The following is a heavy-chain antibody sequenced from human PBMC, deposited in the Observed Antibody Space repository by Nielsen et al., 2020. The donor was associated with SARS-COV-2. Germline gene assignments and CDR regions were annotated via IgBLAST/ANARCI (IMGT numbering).Heavy chain of an antibody. D-gene: IGHD2-2*02. CDR2: INAGNGNT. CDR3: ARGLPAAIIRHLVPLDY. J-gene: IGHJ4*02. CDR1: GYTFTSYA. Sequence: ASVKVSCKASGYTFTSYAMHWVRQAPGQRLEWIGWINAGNGNTKYSQKFQGRVTITRDTSASTAYMELSSLRSEDTAVYYCARGLPAAIIRHLVPLDYWGQGTLVTVSS. V-gene: IGHV1-3*01.